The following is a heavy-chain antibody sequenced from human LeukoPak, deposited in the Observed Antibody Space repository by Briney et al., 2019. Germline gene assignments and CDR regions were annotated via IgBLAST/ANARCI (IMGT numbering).Heavy chain of an antibody. CDR2: IYHSGST. Sequence: PSETLSLTCTVSGGSISSGGYYWSWIRQPPGKGLEWIGYIYHSGSTYYNPSLKSRVTISVDRSKNQFSLKLSSVTAADTAVYYCARSTILGPTHFDYWGQGTLVTVSS. CDR3: ARSTILGPTHFDY. CDR1: GGSISSGGYY. D-gene: IGHD3-3*01. J-gene: IGHJ4*02. V-gene: IGHV4-30-2*01.